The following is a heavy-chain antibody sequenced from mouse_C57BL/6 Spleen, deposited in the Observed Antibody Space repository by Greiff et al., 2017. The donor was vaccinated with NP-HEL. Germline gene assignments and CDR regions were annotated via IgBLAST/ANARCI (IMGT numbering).Heavy chain of an antibody. D-gene: IGHD4-1*01. J-gene: IGHJ2*01. CDR3: TRWGANWDRDY. CDR1: GYTFTDYE. V-gene: IGHV1-15*01. Sequence: QVQLQQSGAELVRPGASVTLSCKASGYTFTDYEMHWVKQTPVHGLEWIGAIDPETGGTAYNQKFKGKAILTADKSSSTAYMELRSLTSEDSAVYYCTRWGANWDRDYWGQGTTLTVSS. CDR2: IDPETGGT.